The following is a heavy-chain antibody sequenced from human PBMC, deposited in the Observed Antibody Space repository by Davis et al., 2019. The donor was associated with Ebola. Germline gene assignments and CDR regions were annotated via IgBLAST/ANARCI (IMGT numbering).Heavy chain of an antibody. J-gene: IGHJ3*02. CDR3: AKDTSNIWFDI. V-gene: IGHV3-23*01. CDR1: GSTFSTYW. Sequence: GESLKISCAASGSTFSTYWMSWVRQAPGKGLEWVSTLGTSADTYYADSVKGRFTISRDNSKNTLYLQMNGLRVEDTAIYYCAKDTSNIWFDIWGQGTMVTVSS. D-gene: IGHD1-26*01. CDR2: LGTSADT.